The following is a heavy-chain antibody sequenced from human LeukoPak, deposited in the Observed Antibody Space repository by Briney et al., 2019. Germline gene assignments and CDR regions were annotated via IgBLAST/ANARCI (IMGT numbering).Heavy chain of an antibody. CDR3: TREYSGSFDY. CDR2: IKSTANGGTI. CDR1: GLTFSNAW. D-gene: IGHD1-26*01. J-gene: IGHJ4*02. Sequence: GGSLRLSCAASGLTFSNAWMNWVRQTPEKGLEWVGLIKSTANGGTIDYAAPVKGRFTISREDSKNTLHLQMNSLKIEDTAMYYCTREYSGSFDYWGQGALVTVSS. V-gene: IGHV3-15*01.